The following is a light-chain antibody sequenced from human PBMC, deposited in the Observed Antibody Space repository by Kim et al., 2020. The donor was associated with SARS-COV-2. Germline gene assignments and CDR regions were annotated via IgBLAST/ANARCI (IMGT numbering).Light chain of an antibody. V-gene: IGLV2-23*02. J-gene: IGLJ2*01. CDR1: SSNVGGYNL. Sequence: ISCPGTSSNVGGYNLDSWSQQQQGKAPNPMLYEVSKRPSGVSNRFSGSKSGNAASLTISGLQAEDEADSYCCSYAGSSTFVVFGGGTQLTVL. CDR2: EVS. CDR3: CSYAGSSTFVV.